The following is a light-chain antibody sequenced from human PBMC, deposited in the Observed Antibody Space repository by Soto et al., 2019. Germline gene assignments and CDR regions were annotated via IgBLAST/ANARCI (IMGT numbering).Light chain of an antibody. CDR2: FAS. Sequence: DIQMTQSPSSVSASVGDRVTLTCRASQGIGDRLAWYQQTPGKVPQLLIYFASTLGSGVPSRFSGSGSGTDFILTINTLQADDFATYYCLHTYSFPRTFGQGTKVDIK. J-gene: IGKJ1*01. V-gene: IGKV1-12*01. CDR1: QGIGDR. CDR3: LHTYSFPRT.